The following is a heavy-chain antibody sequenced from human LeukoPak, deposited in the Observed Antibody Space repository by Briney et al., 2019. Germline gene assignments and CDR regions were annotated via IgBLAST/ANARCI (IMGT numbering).Heavy chain of an antibody. CDR3: ATKVNSAWNY. D-gene: IGHD6-19*01. CDR1: GYSFTSYW. CDR2: IYPGDSDI. J-gene: IGHJ4*02. V-gene: IGHV5-51*01. Sequence: GDSLKISCKGSGYSFTSYWIVWVRQMPGKGLEWMGIIYPGDSDITYSPSFQGQVTISADKSISTAYLQWSSRKASDTAIYYCATKVNSAWNYWGQGTLVTVSS.